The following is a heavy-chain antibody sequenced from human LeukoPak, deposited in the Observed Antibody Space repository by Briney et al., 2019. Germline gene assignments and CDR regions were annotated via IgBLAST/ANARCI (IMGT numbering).Heavy chain of an antibody. CDR3: ARKGGNQAFDI. Sequence: GGSLRLSCAASGFTFSSYGMHWVRQAPGKGLEWVAVIWYDGSNKYYADSVKGRFTISRDNSKNTLYLQMNSLRAEDTAVHYCARKGGNQAFDIWGQGTMVTVSS. D-gene: IGHD3-16*01. CDR2: IWYDGSNK. V-gene: IGHV3-33*01. CDR1: GFTFSSYG. J-gene: IGHJ3*02.